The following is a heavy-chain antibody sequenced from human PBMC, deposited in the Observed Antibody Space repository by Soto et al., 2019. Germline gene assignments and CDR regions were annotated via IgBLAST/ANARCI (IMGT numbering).Heavy chain of an antibody. CDR1: GGTFSSYA. CDR3: ARGAVVVTAIHLRYFDY. CDR2: IIPIFGTA. V-gene: IGHV1-69*06. J-gene: IGHJ4*02. D-gene: IGHD2-21*02. Sequence: QVQLVQSGAEVKKPGSSVKVSCKASGGTFSSYAISWVRQAPGQGLEWMGGIIPIFGTANYAQKFQGRVTINAVKSTSTAYMELSSLRTEDTAVYYCARGAVVVTAIHLRYFDYWGQGTLVTVSS.